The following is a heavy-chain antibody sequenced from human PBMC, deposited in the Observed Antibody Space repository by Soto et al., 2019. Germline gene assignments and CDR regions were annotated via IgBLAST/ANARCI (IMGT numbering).Heavy chain of an antibody. Sequence: QVQMVESGGGVVQPGPSLSLSCATSGFTFSTSGMHWVRQAPGKGLEWVAMISHDGSVTYYTDSVQCRFTISRDTPKNTLYLQMNSLIDEDTALYYCAKDWGSSGWYNWFDPWGQGTRVTVST. CDR3: AKDWGSSGWYNWFDP. V-gene: IGHV3-30*18. CDR2: ISHDGSVT. D-gene: IGHD6-13*01. J-gene: IGHJ5*02. CDR1: GFTFSTSG.